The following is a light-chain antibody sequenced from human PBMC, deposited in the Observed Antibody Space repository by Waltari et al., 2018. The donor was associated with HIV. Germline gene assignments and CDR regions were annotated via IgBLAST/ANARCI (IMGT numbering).Light chain of an antibody. Sequence: EIVLTQSPATLSLSPGESATLSCRASQSVSSYLAWYQQKPGQAPRLLIYDASNRATGIPARFSGSGSGTDFTLTISSLEPEDFAVYYCQQRSNWPLTFGGGTKVEIK. J-gene: IGKJ4*01. CDR2: DAS. V-gene: IGKV3-11*01. CDR1: QSVSSY. CDR3: QQRSNWPLT.